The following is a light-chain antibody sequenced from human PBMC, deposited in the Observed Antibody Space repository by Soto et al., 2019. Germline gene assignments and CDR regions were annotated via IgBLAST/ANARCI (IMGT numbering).Light chain of an antibody. CDR2: GAS. CDR3: QQYGSSPRVS. Sequence: EIVLTQSPGTLSLSPGERATLSCRASQSVSSDYLAWYQQKPDQAPRLLIYGASIRATGIPDRFSGSGSGTDFTLTISRLEPEDFAVYYCQQYGSSPRVSFGGGTKVQIK. V-gene: IGKV3-20*01. CDR1: QSVSSDY. J-gene: IGKJ4*01.